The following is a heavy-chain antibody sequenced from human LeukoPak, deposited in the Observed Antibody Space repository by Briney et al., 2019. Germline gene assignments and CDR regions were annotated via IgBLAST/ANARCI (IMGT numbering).Heavy chain of an antibody. D-gene: IGHD6-13*01. J-gene: IGHJ6*02. CDR3: ARSGQPQLNTYYYYGMDV. V-gene: IGHV4-4*07. CDR2: IYTSGST. CDR1: GGSISSYY. Sequence: KTSETLSLTCTVSGGSISSYYWSWIRQPAGKGLEWIGRIYTSGSTNYNTSLKSRVTMSVDTSKNQFSLKLSSVTAADTAVYYCARSGQPQLNTYYYYGMDVWGQGTTVTVSS.